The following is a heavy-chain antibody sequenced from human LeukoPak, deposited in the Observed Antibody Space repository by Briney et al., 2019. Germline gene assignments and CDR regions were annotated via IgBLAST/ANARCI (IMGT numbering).Heavy chain of an antibody. J-gene: IGHJ3*02. CDR2: INPSGGST. V-gene: IGHV1-46*01. Sequence: GASVKVSCKASGYTFTSYYMHWVRQAPGQGLEWMGIINPSGGSTSYAQKFQGRVTMTRDTSTSTVYMELSSLRSEDTAVYYCARPISNYYYDSSGYDGRDDAFDIWGQGTMVTVSS. CDR1: GYTFTSYY. D-gene: IGHD3-22*01. CDR3: ARPISNYYYDSSGYDGRDDAFDI.